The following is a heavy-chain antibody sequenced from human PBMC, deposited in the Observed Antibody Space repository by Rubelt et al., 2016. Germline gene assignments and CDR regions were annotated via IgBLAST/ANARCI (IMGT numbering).Heavy chain of an antibody. D-gene: IGHD2-8*01. CDR3: ARGFEWDVLMVYAITSVYYDL. J-gene: IGHJ2*01. V-gene: IGHV4-34*01. CDR1: GGSFSGYY. CDR2: INHSGCT. Sequence: QVQLQPWGAGLLKPSETLSLTCAVYGGSFSGYYWSWIRQPPGKGLEWIGEINHSGCTNYNPSLKSRVTISGHTSKTQFSLKLRSVTAADAAVYYCARGFEWDVLMVYAITSVYYDLGGRGTLVTVSS.